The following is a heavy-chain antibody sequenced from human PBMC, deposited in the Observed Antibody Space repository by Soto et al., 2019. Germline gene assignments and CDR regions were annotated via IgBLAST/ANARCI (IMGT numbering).Heavy chain of an antibody. Sequence: QVQLVQSGAEVKKPGASVKVSCKASGYTFTGYYMHWVRQAPGQGLEWMGWINPNSGGTNYAQKYQGWVTMTRDTSISTAYMELSRLRSDDTAVYYCAREQGGVATTDYGMDVWGQGTTVTVSS. J-gene: IGHJ6*02. D-gene: IGHD5-12*01. V-gene: IGHV1-2*04. CDR2: INPNSGGT. CDR3: AREQGGVATTDYGMDV. CDR1: GYTFTGYY.